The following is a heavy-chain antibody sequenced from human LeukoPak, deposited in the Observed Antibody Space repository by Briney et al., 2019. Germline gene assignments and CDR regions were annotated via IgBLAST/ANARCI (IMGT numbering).Heavy chain of an antibody. J-gene: IGHJ5*02. CDR2: MNPNSGNT. V-gene: IGHV1-8*01. CDR3: ARGGIVVVPAAHNWFDP. CDR1: GYTFTSYD. Sequence: ASVKVSCKASGYTFTSYDINWVRQATGQGLEWMGWMNPNSGNTGYAQKFQGWVTMTRDTSISTAYMELSRLRSDDTAVYYCARGGIVVVPAAHNWFDPWGQGTLVTVSS. D-gene: IGHD2-2*01.